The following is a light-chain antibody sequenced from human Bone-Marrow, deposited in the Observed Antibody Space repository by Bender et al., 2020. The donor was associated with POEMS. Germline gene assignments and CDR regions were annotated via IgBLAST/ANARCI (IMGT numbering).Light chain of an antibody. CDR3: QVWDTGNDHYV. J-gene: IGLJ1*01. Sequence: SYVLTQPPSVSVAPGQTARVSCGGSHIGGKSVHWYQQKPGQAPVLVVYDDSDRPSGIPERFSGSNSDNTATLTISRVEAGDEADYYCQVWDTGNDHYVFGSGTKVTVL. CDR1: HIGGKS. V-gene: IGLV3-21*02. CDR2: DDS.